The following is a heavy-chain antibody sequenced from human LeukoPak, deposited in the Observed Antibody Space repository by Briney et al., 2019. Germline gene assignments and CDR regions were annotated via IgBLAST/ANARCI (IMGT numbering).Heavy chain of an antibody. CDR2: VYYIGNT. J-gene: IGHJ4*02. D-gene: IGHD4-23*01. CDR1: GGSINSYY. V-gene: IGHV4-59*01. Sequence: SETLSLTCTVSGGSINSYYWSWIRQPPGKGLEWIGYVYYIGNTNYNPSLKSRVTISVDTSKNQFSLKLRSVTAADTAVYYCARDRGGYSDYWGQGTLVTVSS. CDR3: ARDRGGYSDY.